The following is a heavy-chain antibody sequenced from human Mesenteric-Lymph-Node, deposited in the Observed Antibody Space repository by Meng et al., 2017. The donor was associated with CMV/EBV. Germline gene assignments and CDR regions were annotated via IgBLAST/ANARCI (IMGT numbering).Heavy chain of an antibody. D-gene: IGHD3-3*01. V-gene: IGHV4-59*01. J-gene: IGHJ4*02. CDR1: GGSISSYY. CDR2: IYYSGST. CDR3: ARERWSGHYTGIDY. Sequence: SETLSLTCTVSGGSISSYYWSWIRQPPGKGLEWIGYIYYSGSTNYNPSLKSRVTISVDTSKNQFSLKLSSVTAADTAVYYCARERWSGHYTGIDYWGQGTLVTVSS.